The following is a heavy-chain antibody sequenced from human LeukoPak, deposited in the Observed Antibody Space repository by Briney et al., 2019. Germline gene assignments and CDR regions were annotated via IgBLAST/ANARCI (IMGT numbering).Heavy chain of an antibody. J-gene: IGHJ4*02. V-gene: IGHV3-30*04. CDR1: GFTFSGYA. D-gene: IGHD4-17*01. Sequence: PGGSLRLSCAASGFTFSGYAMHWVRQAPGKGLEWVAVISYDGSNKYYADSVKGRFTISRDNSKNTLYLQMNSLRAEDTAVYYCARDLTLHDYGDQHDYWGQGTLVTVSS. CDR3: ARDLTLHDYGDQHDY. CDR2: ISYDGSNK.